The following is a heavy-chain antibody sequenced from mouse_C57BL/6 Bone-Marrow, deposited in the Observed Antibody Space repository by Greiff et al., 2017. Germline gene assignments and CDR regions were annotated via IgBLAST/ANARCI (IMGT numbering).Heavy chain of an antibody. CDR1: GFTFSDYG. V-gene: IGHV5-17*01. Sequence: VQLKESGGGLVKPGGSLKLSCAASGFTFSDYGLHWVRQAPEKGLEWVAYISSGSSTIYYADTVKGRFTISRDNAKNTLFLQMTSLRSEDTAMYYCARVYYYADAMDYWGQGTSVTVSS. CDR2: ISSGSSTI. CDR3: ARVYYYADAMDY. J-gene: IGHJ4*01. D-gene: IGHD1-1*01.